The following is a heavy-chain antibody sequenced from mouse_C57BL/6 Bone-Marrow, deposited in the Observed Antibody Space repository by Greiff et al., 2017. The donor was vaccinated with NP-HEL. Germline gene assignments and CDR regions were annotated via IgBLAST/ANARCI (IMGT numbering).Heavy chain of an antibody. J-gene: IGHJ1*03. CDR2: IDPENGDT. CDR1: GFNIKDDY. CDR3: TTDDGYWYFDV. Sequence: EVQLQQSGAELVRPGASVKLSCTASGFNIKDDYMHWVKQRPEQGLEWIGWIDPENGDTAYASKFQGKATITADTSSNTAYLQLSSLTSEDTAVYYCTTDDGYWYFDVWGTGTTVTVSS. D-gene: IGHD2-3*01. V-gene: IGHV14-4*01.